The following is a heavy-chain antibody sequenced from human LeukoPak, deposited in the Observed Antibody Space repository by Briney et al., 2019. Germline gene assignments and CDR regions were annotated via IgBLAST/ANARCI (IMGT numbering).Heavy chain of an antibody. CDR1: GFTFSSYT. CDR2: IWYDGSKK. D-gene: IGHD1-26*01. CDR3: ARADSGSYYVFDY. Sequence: PGRSLRLSCAASGFTFSSYTMHWVRQAPGKGLEWVTIIWYDGSKKYYAASVKGRFTISRDNAQNSLYLQVNSLRDEDTAVYYCARADSGSYYVFDYWGQGTLVTVSS. J-gene: IGHJ4*02. V-gene: IGHV3-33*01.